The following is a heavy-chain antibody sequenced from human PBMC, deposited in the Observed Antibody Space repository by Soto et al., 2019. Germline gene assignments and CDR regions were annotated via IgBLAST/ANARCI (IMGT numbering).Heavy chain of an antibody. D-gene: IGHD3-10*01. V-gene: IGHV4-4*07. CDR2: LYTMGST. CDR3: ARVRDYGLGTNRHYYGMDV. Sequence: PSETLSLTGTVADGAISGYYWSWIRQPAGKGLEWIGRLYTMGSTNYNPSLQSRVTMSVDTSKNEFSLKVSSVTAADTAVYFCARVRDYGLGTNRHYYGMDVWG. J-gene: IGHJ6*01. CDR1: DGAISGYY.